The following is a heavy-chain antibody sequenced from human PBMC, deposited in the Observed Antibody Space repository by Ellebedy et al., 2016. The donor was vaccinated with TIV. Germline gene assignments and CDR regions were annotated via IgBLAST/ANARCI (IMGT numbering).Heavy chain of an antibody. J-gene: IGHJ4*02. CDR1: GASISTGNW. Sequence: GSLRLSCAVSGASISTGNWWSWVRQSPGKGLEWIGEIYHTGRINYNPSLKSRLTISVDKSETHFSLNLRSVTAADTAVYYCARVLTGGLDYWGQGILVTVSS. CDR2: IYHTGRI. CDR3: ARVLTGGLDY. D-gene: IGHD3-9*01. V-gene: IGHV4-4*02.